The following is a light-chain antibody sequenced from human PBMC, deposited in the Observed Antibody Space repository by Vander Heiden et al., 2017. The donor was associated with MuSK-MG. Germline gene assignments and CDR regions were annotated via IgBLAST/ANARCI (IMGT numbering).Light chain of an antibody. CDR2: GNS. V-gene: IGLV1-40*01. CDR3: QSYDSSLSGSKV. Sequence: QSVLTQPPSVCGAPGQRVTITCTGSSPDIGGQYAVHWYQQLLATAPTLLIYGNSNRPSGVPDRFSGSKSGTSASLAITGLQAEDEADYYCQSYDSSLSGSKVFGGGTKLTVL. CDR1: SPDIGGQYA. J-gene: IGLJ2*01.